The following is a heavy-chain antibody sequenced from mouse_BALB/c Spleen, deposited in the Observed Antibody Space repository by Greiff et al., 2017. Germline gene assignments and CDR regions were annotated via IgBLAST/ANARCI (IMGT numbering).Heavy chain of an antibody. CDR1: GFNIKDTY. V-gene: IGHV14-3*02. CDR2: IDPANGNT. J-gene: IGHJ4*01. D-gene: IGHD2-4*01. CDR3: ALYYDYDVGYAMDY. Sequence: VQLQQSGAELVKPGASVKLSCTASGFNIKDTYMHWVKQRPEQGLEWIGRIDPANGNTKYDPKFQGKATITADTSSNTAYLQLSSLTSEDTAVYYCALYYDYDVGYAMDYWGQGTSVTVSS.